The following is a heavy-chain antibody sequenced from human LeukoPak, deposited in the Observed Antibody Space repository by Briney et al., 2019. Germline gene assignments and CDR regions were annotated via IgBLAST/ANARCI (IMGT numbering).Heavy chain of an antibody. J-gene: IGHJ4*02. CDR1: GFTFSTYS. CDR3: ARRAGGYSHPYDY. D-gene: IGHD4-23*01. CDR2: ISTSSSYI. Sequence: GGSLRLSCAASGFTFSTYSMNWVRQAPGEGLEWVSSISTSSSYIYYADSVKGRFTISRDNSKNTLYLQMNSLRAEDTAVYYCARRAGGYSHPYDYWGQGILVTVSS. V-gene: IGHV3-21*04.